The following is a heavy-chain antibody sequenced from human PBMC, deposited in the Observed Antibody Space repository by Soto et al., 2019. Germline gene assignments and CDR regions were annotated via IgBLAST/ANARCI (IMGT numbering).Heavy chain of an antibody. Sequence: QVQLRESGPGLVKSSETLSLTCTVSGASIRSYYWSWIRQPPGKGLEWIGYIYYSGGTNYNPSLKSRVTISLDTSKSQVSLKLSSVTAADTAVYYCARPWTTRNYDNSYFDLGGRGTLVTVSS. J-gene: IGHJ2*01. CDR3: ARPWTTRNYDNSYFDL. V-gene: IGHV4-59*01. D-gene: IGHD3-22*01. CDR2: IYYSGGT. CDR1: GASIRSYY.